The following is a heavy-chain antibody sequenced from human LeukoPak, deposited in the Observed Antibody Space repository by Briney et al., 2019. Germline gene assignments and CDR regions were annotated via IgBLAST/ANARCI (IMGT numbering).Heavy chain of an antibody. CDR1: GFTFSSYR. D-gene: IGHD1-26*01. J-gene: IGHJ6*02. Sequence: GGSLRLSCAASGFTFSSYRMNWVRQAPGKGLEWVSSISDSSSYIYHADSVKGRFTISRDNAKNSEYLQMNRLRAEDTAAYYCTKGENGMHVWGQGTTVTVSS. CDR3: TKGENGMHV. V-gene: IGHV3-21*01. CDR2: ISDSSSYI.